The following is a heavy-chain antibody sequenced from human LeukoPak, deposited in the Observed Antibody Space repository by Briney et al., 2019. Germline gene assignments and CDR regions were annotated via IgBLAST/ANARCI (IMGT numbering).Heavy chain of an antibody. V-gene: IGHV3-21*01. CDR1: GFTFSTYS. CDR2: ISGDSDYI. Sequence: PGESLRLSCAASGFTFSTYSMNWVRQAPGKGLEWVSAISGDSDYIYYADSVKGRFTISRDNAKNSLYLQMNSLRADDTAVYYCARAPTVSVRYCSRSSCQADYWGQGTLVTVSS. D-gene: IGHD2-2*01. CDR3: ARAPTVSVRYCSRSSCQADY. J-gene: IGHJ4*02.